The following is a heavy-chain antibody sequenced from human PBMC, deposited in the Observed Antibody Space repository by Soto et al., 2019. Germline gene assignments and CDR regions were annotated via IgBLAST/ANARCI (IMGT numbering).Heavy chain of an antibody. J-gene: IGHJ6*03. Sequence: VQLVESGGGLVQPGGSLKLSCAASGFTFSGSAMHWVRQASGKGLEWVGRIRSKANSYATAYAASVKGRFTISRDDSKNTAYLQMNSLKTEDTAVYYCTSAYRLNRYYYYYYMDVWGKGTTVTVSS. CDR1: GFTFSGSA. D-gene: IGHD3-16*02. CDR2: IRSKANSYAT. V-gene: IGHV3-73*01. CDR3: TSAYRLNRYYYYYYMDV.